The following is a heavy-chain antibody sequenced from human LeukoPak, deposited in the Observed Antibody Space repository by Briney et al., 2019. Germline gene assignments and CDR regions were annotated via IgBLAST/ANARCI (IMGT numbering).Heavy chain of an antibody. Sequence: SVKVSCKASGGTFSSYAISWVRQAPGQGLEWMGGIIPIFGTANYAQKFQGRVTITADESTSTAYMELSSLRSEDTAVYYCARAIYCSGGSCYYYYGMDVWGQGTTATVSS. D-gene: IGHD2-15*01. CDR1: GGTFSSYA. J-gene: IGHJ6*02. V-gene: IGHV1-69*13. CDR2: IIPIFGTA. CDR3: ARAIYCSGGSCYYYYGMDV.